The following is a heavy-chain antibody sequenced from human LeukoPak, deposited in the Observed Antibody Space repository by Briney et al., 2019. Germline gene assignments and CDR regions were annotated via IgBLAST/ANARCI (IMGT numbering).Heavy chain of an antibody. J-gene: IGHJ4*02. D-gene: IGHD3-22*01. CDR2: IHPNSGGT. CDR1: GYTSTGYY. V-gene: IGHV1-2*02. CDR3: ARWGKYYYDSSGYYY. Sequence: ASVKVSCTASGYTSTGYYMHWVRQAPGQGLEWMGWIHPNSGGTKYAQRFQGRVTVTRDTSISTVYMELSRLRSDDTAVYYCARWGKYYYDSSGYYYWGQGTLVSVSS.